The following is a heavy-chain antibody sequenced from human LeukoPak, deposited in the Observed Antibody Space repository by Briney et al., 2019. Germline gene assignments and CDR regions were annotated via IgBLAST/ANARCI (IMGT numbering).Heavy chain of an antibody. D-gene: IGHD3-22*01. CDR3: ARTDRSGYYGYF. V-gene: IGHV4-31*03. J-gene: IGHJ4*02. Sequence: SETLSLTCTVSGGSISSGGNYWSWIRRHPGKGLEWIGYIYYSGRTFYNPSLKSRVTISVSTFSNQFSLMLTSVTAAVTAVYYCARTDRSGYYGYFWGQGTLVTVSS. CDR2: IYYSGRT. CDR1: GGSISSGGNY.